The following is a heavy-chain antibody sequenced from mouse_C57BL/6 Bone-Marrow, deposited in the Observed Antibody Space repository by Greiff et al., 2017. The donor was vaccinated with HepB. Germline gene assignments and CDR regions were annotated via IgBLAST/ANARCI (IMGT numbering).Heavy chain of an antibody. D-gene: IGHD1-1*01. J-gene: IGHJ1*03. CDR3: ARDRGRACYWYFDV. CDR1: GFTFSSYA. CDR2: ISDGGSYT. V-gene: IGHV5-4*01. Sequence: EVHLVESGGGLVKPGGSLKLSCAASGFTFSSYAMSWVRQTPEKRLEWVATISDGGSYTYYPDNVKGRFTISRDNAKNNLYLQMSHLKSEDTAMYYCARDRGRACYWYFDVWGTGTTVTVSS.